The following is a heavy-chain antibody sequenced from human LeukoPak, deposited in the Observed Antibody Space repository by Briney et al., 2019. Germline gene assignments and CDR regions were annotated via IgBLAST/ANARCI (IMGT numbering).Heavy chain of an antibody. CDR3: ARDVGSSGYYSALFDY. J-gene: IGHJ4*02. CDR2: ISSSSTI. D-gene: IGHD3-22*01. Sequence: GGSLRLSCAASGFTFSSYSMNWVRQAPGKGLEWVSYISSSSTIYYADSVKGRFTISRDNAKNSLYLQTNSLRAEDTAVYYCARDVGSSGYYSALFDYWGQGTLVTVSS. V-gene: IGHV3-48*01. CDR1: GFTFSSYS.